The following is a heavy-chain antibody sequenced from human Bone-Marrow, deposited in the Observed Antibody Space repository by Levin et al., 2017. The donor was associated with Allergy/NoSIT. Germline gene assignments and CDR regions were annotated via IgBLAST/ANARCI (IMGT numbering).Heavy chain of an antibody. J-gene: IGHJ4*02. CDR2: IYSGGST. CDR3: SSAPGFSDY. CDR1: GFTVSNNF. V-gene: IGHV3-66*01. Sequence: GGSLRLSCAASGFTVSNNFMSWVRQAPGKGLEWVSVIYSGGSTYYADSVRGRFTISRDNSKNTLYLQMNRLRAEDTAVYYCSSAPGFSDYWGQGTLVTVSS.